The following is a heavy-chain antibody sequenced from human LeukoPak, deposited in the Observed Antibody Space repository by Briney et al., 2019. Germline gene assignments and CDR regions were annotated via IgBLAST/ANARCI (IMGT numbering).Heavy chain of an antibody. CDR3: AKARRPIYDSSGSPGLGAFDI. CDR1: GFTFSSYA. CDR2: ISGSGGST. J-gene: IGHJ3*02. V-gene: IGHV3-23*01. Sequence: GGSLRLSCAASGFTFSSYAMSWVRQAPGKGLEWVSAISGSGGSTYYADSVKGRFTISRDNSKNTLYLQMNSLRAEDTAVYYCAKARRPIYDSSGSPGLGAFDIWGQGTMVTVSS. D-gene: IGHD3-22*01.